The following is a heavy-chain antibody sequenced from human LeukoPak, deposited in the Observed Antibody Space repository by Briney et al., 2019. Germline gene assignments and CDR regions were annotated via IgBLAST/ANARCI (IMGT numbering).Heavy chain of an antibody. CDR1: GFTFSDYY. CDR2: ISSSGSTI. V-gene: IGHV3-11*04. Sequence: SGGPLRLSCAVSGFTFSDYYMSWIRRAPGKGLEWLSYISSSGSTIYYADSVKGRFTISRDNAKNSLYLQMDSLRDEDTAVYYCTRGYAGFYYYFYMDVWGKGTTVTVSS. J-gene: IGHJ6*03. D-gene: IGHD3-9*01. CDR3: TRGYAGFYYYFYMDV.